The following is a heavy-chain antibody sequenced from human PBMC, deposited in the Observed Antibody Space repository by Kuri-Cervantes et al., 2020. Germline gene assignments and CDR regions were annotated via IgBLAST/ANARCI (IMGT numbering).Heavy chain of an antibody. J-gene: IGHJ6*04. CDR2: ISSSSSTI. Sequence: GESLKISCAASGFTFSTYTMNWVRQAPGKGLGWVSFISSSSSTIYYADSVKGRFTTSRDNAKNSLYLQMKSVRAEDTAVYYCARVLIGLGVWGKGTTVTVSS. CDR3: ARVLIGLGV. CDR1: GFTFSTYT. D-gene: IGHD3-16*01. V-gene: IGHV3-48*04.